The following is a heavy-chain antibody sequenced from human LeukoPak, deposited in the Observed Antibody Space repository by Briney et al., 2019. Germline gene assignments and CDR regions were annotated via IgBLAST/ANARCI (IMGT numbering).Heavy chain of an antibody. J-gene: IGHJ4*02. CDR2: ISSGSTTI. Sequence: GGSLSLSRAASGFTYSSYGMHWLRQAQGMGLEGGSFISSGSTTIAYADSVKGRFTISRDNAKNSLYLQMNSLRAEDTAVYYCARRMVGAAGGFDYWGQGTLVTVSS. D-gene: IGHD2-15*01. CDR3: ARRMVGAAGGFDY. CDR1: GFTYSSYG. V-gene: IGHV3-48*01.